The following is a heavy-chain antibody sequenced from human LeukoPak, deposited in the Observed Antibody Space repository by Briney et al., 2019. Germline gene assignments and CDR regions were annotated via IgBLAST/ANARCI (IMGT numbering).Heavy chain of an antibody. CDR2: IIPIFGTA. D-gene: IGHD6-13*01. Sequence: GASVKVSCKASGGTFSSYAISWVRQAPGQGPEWMGGIIPIFGTANYAQKFQGRVTITTDESTSTAYMELSSLRSEDTAVYYCARDFGIAAAGIDYWGQGTLVTVSS. V-gene: IGHV1-69*05. CDR3: ARDFGIAAAGIDY. J-gene: IGHJ4*02. CDR1: GGTFSSYA.